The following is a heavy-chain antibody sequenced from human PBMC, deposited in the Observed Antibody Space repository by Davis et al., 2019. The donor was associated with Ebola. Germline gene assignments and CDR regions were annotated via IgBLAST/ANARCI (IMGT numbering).Heavy chain of an antibody. CDR1: GFTFSSYS. D-gene: IGHD2-21*02. Sequence: GESLKISCAASGFTFSSYSMNWVRQAPGKGLEWVSSISSSSSYIYYADSVKGRFTISRDNAKNSLYLQMNSLRAEDTALYYCAKSHDSLYYFDYWGQGTLVTVSS. J-gene: IGHJ4*02. V-gene: IGHV3-21*04. CDR2: ISSSSSYI. CDR3: AKSHDSLYYFDY.